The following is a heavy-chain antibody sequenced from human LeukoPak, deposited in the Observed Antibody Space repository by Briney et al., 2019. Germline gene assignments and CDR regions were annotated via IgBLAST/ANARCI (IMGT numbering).Heavy chain of an antibody. V-gene: IGHV3-23*01. J-gene: IGHJ6*02. CDR3: AKGREYGMDV. Sequence: GESLRLSCAASGFTFRSYAMSWVRQAPGKGLEWVSAISGSGGSTYYADSVKGRFTISRDNSKNTLYLQMNSLRAEDTAVYYCAKGREYGMDVWGQGTTVTVSS. CDR2: ISGSGGST. CDR1: GFTFRSYA.